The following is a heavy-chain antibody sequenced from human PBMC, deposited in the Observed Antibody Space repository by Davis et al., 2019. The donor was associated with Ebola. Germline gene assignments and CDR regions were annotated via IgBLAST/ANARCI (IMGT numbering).Heavy chain of an antibody. CDR3: ARGRGYFDY. J-gene: IGHJ4*02. Sequence: PGGSLRLSCRVSGFTFGDYAINWVRQAPGKGLEWVSAISGSGDSTYYADSVKGRFTISRHNSKNTLYLQMNSLRAEDTAVYYCARGRGYFDYWGQGTLVTVSS. CDR2: ISGSGDST. CDR1: GFTFGDYA. V-gene: IGHV3-23*01.